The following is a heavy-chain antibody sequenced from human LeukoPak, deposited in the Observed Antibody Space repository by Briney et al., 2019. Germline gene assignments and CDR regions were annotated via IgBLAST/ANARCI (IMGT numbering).Heavy chain of an antibody. J-gene: IGHJ4*02. D-gene: IGHD2-2*01. CDR1: GGTFSSYA. CDR3: ARVSYCSSTSCYVYYFDY. Sequence: ASVKASCKASGGTFSSYAINWVRQATGQGLEWMGWMNPNSGNTGYAQKFQGRVTMTRNTSISTAYMELSSLRSEDTAVYYCARVSYCSSTSCYVYYFDYWGQGTLVTVSS. CDR2: MNPNSGNT. V-gene: IGHV1-8*02.